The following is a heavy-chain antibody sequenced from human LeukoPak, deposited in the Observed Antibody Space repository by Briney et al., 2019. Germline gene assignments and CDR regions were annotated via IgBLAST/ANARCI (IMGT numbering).Heavy chain of an antibody. CDR3: AKDADYGSGSYLFDY. CDR2: ISWNSGSI. Sequence: GGSLRLSCAASGFTFDDYAMHWVRQAPGKGLEWVSGISWNSGSIGYADSVKGRFTISRDNAKNSLYLQMNSLRAEDTALYYCAKDADYGSGSYLFDYWGQGTLVTVSS. CDR1: GFTFDDYA. J-gene: IGHJ4*02. D-gene: IGHD3-10*01. V-gene: IGHV3-9*01.